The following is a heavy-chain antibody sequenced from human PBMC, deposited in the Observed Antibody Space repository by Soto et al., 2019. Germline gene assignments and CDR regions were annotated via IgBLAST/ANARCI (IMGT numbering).Heavy chain of an antibody. V-gene: IGHV3-23*01. Sequence: GGSLRLSCAASGFIFENFGMSWVRQAPGKGLEWISSISGSGFKKYYADSVKGRSTISRDNSKSTVYLELNNLSAEDTAVYHCAKNQGVELVPLATVDWFDPWGQGSVVTVSS. CDR2: ISGSGFKK. CDR3: AKNQGVELVPLATVDWFDP. D-gene: IGHD1-26*01. J-gene: IGHJ5*02. CDR1: GFIFENFG.